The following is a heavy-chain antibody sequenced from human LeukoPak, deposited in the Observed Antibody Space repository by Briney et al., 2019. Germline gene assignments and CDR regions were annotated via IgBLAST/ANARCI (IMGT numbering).Heavy chain of an antibody. CDR1: GGSISGYY. J-gene: IGHJ4*02. CDR2: IYYTGST. D-gene: IGHD6-13*01. V-gene: IGHV4-59*03. Sequence: SETLSLTCTVSGGSISGYYWSWIRQPPGKGLDWIGYIYYTGSTNYNPSLKSRVTISVDTSKNQFSLKLNSVTAADTAVYYCAKYLAATSESHFDYWGQGTLVTVSS. CDR3: AKYLAATSESHFDY.